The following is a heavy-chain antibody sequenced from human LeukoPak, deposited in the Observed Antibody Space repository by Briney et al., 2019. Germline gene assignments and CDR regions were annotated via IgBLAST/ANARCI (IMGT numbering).Heavy chain of an antibody. CDR3: ARDPHYYDSSGYLVRGAFDI. CDR1: GFTVSSNY. V-gene: IGHV3-66*02. D-gene: IGHD3-22*01. J-gene: IGHJ3*02. CDR2: IYSGGST. Sequence: PGGSLRLSCAASGFTVSSNYMSWVRQAPGKGLEWVSVIYSGGSTYYADSVKGRFTISRGNSKNTLYLQMNSLRAEDTAVYYCARDPHYYDSSGYLVRGAFDIWGQGTMVTVSS.